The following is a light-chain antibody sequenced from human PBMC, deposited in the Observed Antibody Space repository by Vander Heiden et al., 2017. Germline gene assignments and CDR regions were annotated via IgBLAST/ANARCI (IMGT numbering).Light chain of an antibody. CDR3: QHSYIIPWT. J-gene: IGKJ1*01. CDR1: ESIARY. CDR2: AAS. Sequence: DIQMTQSPSSLSASVGDRVTITCRASESIARYLSWYQQKSGKAPKLLIYAASTLHTGVPSRFSGSGSGTDFTLTINGLQAEDFATYFCQHSYIIPWTFGQGTRVEIK. V-gene: IGKV1-39*01.